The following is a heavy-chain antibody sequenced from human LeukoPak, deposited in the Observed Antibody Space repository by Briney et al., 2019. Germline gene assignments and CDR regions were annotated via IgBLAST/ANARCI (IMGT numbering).Heavy chain of an antibody. CDR1: GGSISSYY. CDR3: ARDVASSSSVDY. D-gene: IGHD6-13*01. CDR2: IYYSGST. Sequence: SETLSLTCTVSGGSISSYYWSWIRQPPGKGLEWIGYIYYSGSTNYNPSLKSRVTISVDTSKNQFSLKLSSVTAADTAVYYCARDVASSSSVDYWGQGTLVTVSS. J-gene: IGHJ4*02. V-gene: IGHV4-59*12.